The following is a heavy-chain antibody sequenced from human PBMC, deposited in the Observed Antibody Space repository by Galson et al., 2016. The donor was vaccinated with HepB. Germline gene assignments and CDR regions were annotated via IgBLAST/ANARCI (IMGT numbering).Heavy chain of an antibody. CDR3: AREERGIFSGLGW. J-gene: IGHJ4*02. D-gene: IGHD2-15*01. Sequence: SLRLSCAASGFTFRSYSMNWVRQAPGKGLEWVSYISSSSNNIYYADSVKGRFTISRDNAKNSLYLQMHSLRPEDTAVYYWAREERGIFSGLGWWGQGTLVTVSS. CDR2: ISSSSNNI. CDR1: GFTFRSYS. V-gene: IGHV3-48*01.